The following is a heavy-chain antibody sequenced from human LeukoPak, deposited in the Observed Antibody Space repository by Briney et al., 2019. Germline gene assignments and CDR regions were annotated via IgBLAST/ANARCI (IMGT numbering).Heavy chain of an antibody. CDR1: GYPFIDYY. J-gene: IGHJ4*02. D-gene: IGHD3-3*01. CDR3: ARDGFLEWLLFGVGYFDY. CDR2: INPSGGNT. Sequence: GASVKVSCKASGYPFIDYYLQWVRQAPGQGLEWMGMINPSGGNTNYAQKFQGRVTMTTDTSTSTVYMELSSLRSEDTAVYYCARDGFLEWLLFGVGYFDYWGQGTLVTVPS. V-gene: IGHV1-46*01.